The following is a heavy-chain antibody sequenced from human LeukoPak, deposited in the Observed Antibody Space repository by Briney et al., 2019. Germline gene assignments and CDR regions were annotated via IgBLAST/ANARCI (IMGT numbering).Heavy chain of an antibody. Sequence: ASVKVSCKASGYTFINYDIRWVRQAPGQGLEWMGWISGYNGSTNYAQKFQGRVTMTTDTSTSTAYMELRSLRSDDTAVYYCARDAPRKYGDLWFDPWGQGTLVTVSS. CDR2: ISGYNGST. CDR3: ARDAPRKYGDLWFDP. CDR1: GYTFINYD. D-gene: IGHD4-17*01. V-gene: IGHV1-18*01. J-gene: IGHJ5*02.